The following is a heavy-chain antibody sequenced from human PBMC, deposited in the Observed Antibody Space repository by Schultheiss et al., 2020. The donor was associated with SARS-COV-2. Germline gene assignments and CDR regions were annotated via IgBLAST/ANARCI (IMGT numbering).Heavy chain of an antibody. CDR3: AKDRAGAHPFDY. CDR1: GFTFGDYA. Sequence: GESLKISCTASGFTFGDYAMSWFRQAPGKGLEWVSAISGSGGSTYYADSVKGRFTISRDNSKNTLYLQMNSLRAEDTAVYYCAKDRAGAHPFDYWGQGTLVTVSS. D-gene: IGHD6-25*01. J-gene: IGHJ4*02. CDR2: ISGSGGST. V-gene: IGHV3-23*01.